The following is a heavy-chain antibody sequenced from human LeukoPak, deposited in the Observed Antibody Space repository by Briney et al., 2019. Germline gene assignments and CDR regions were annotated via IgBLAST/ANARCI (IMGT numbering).Heavy chain of an antibody. Sequence: GSLRLSCAASGFTFSTFAMIWVRQPPGKGLEWVSSIFPSGGEMHYADSVRGRFTISRDNSKSTLSLQMNSLRAEDTAIYYCATYRQVLLPFESWGQGTLVTVSS. CDR2: IFPSGGEM. CDR3: ATYRQVLLPFES. J-gene: IGHJ4*02. V-gene: IGHV3-23*01. CDR1: GFTFSTFA. D-gene: IGHD2-8*02.